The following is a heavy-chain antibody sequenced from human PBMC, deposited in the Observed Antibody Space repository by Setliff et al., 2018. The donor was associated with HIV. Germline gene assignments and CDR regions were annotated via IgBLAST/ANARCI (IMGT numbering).Heavy chain of an antibody. Sequence: LSLTCAVSGYSISTAYYWGWIRQPPGKGLEWIGEINHSGNTNYNPSLKSRVTISGDTSRNQFSLRLSSVTAADTAIYYCARVPTSSWYVTTQRTKEYFHHWGQGTLVTVSS. CDR2: INHSGNT. J-gene: IGHJ1*01. CDR3: ARVPTSSWYVTTQRTKEYFHH. CDR1: GYSISTAYY. D-gene: IGHD6-13*01. V-gene: IGHV4-38-2*01.